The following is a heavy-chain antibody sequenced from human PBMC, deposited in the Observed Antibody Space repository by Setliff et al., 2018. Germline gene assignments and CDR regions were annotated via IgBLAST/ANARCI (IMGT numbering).Heavy chain of an antibody. CDR2: ISSTGDDI. J-gene: IGHJ5*02. Sequence: PGGSLRLSCAASGFTFSTYEMNWVRQAPGKGLEWVSSISSTGDDIYYADPVKGRFTISRDNAENSLYLQMNSLRVEDTAVYYCARDNTRFGVVITGSWFDPWGQGTLVTVSS. CDR1: GFTFSTYE. CDR3: ARDNTRFGVVITGSWFDP. D-gene: IGHD3-3*01. V-gene: IGHV3-48*03.